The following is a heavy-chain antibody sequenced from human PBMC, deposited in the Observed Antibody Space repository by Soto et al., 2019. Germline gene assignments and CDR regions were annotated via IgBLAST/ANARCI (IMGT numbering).Heavy chain of an antibody. J-gene: IGHJ4*02. Sequence: GGSLRLSCAASGFTFSSYAMSWVRQAPGKGLEWVSDISGSGGSTYYADPGKPRFTISRDNSKNTLYLQMNSLGAEDTAVYYCAKARIAAPRGVDYWGQGTRVTVSS. CDR1: GFTFSSYA. CDR3: AKARIAAPRGVDY. D-gene: IGHD6-13*01. V-gene: IGHV3-23*01. CDR2: ISGSGGST.